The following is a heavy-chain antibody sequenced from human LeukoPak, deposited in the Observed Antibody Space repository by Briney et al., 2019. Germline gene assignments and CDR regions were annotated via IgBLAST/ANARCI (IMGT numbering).Heavy chain of an antibody. CDR3: ARDSSYYDYVWGSYRYTGVHAFDI. D-gene: IGHD3-16*02. Sequence: PSETLSLTCAVSGGSLSGYYWTWIRQPPGKGLEWIGEINHSGSTNYNPSLKSRVTISVDTSRKQFFLRLSSVTAADTAVYYCARDSSYYDYVWGSYRYTGVHAFDIWGQGTMVTVSS. CDR2: INHSGST. CDR1: GGSLSGYY. V-gene: IGHV4-34*01. J-gene: IGHJ3*02.